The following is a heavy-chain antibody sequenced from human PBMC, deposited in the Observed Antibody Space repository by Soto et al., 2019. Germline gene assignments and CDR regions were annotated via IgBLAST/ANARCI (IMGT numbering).Heavy chain of an antibody. Sequence: VKVSYRVYVYTFTIYNINWVRQAPGQRLEWMGWINPDNGNTKSSQKFQDRVIISLGTSKNQVSLQLTSVTAADTAVYYCARDMHAGFTHYFDPWGQGTLVTVSS. D-gene: IGHD1-26*01. V-gene: IGHV1-3*01. CDR3: ARDMHAGFTHYFDP. CDR1: VYTFTIYN. CDR2: INPDNGNT. J-gene: IGHJ5*02.